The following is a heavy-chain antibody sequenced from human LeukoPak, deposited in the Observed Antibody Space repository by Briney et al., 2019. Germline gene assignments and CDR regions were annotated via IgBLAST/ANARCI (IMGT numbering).Heavy chain of an antibody. V-gene: IGHV4-4*07. CDR1: GGSITSYY. Sequence: KTSETLSLTCTVSGGSITSYYWSWIRQPAGKGLGWIGRVHTSGSTNYNPSLKSRVTMSVDTAKNQFSLKLSSVTAADTAVYYCARAEKQQLVRGGWFDPWGQGTLVTVSS. CDR2: VHTSGST. CDR3: ARAEKQQLVRGGWFDP. J-gene: IGHJ5*02. D-gene: IGHD6-13*01.